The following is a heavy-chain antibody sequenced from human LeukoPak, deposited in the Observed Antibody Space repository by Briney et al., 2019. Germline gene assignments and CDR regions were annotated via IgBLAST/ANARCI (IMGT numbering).Heavy chain of an antibody. V-gene: IGHV4-34*01. Sequence: SETLSLTCAVYGGSFSGYYWSWIRQPPGKGLEWIGEINHSGSTNYNPSLKSRVTISVDTSKNQFSLKLSSLTAADTAVYYCARGQYYDFWSGLHWFDPWGQGTLVTVSS. CDR3: ARGQYYDFWSGLHWFDP. CDR1: GGSFSGYY. D-gene: IGHD3-3*01. CDR2: INHSGST. J-gene: IGHJ5*02.